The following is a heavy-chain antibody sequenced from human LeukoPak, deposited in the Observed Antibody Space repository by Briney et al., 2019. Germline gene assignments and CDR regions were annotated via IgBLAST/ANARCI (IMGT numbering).Heavy chain of an antibody. V-gene: IGHV3-7*01. CDR3: ARDHDSSGYSFDY. J-gene: IGHJ4*02. Sequence: GGSLRLSCAASGFTFSSYWMSWVRQAPGKGLEWVANIKQDGSEKYYVDSVKGRFTFSRDNAKNSLYLQMNSLRAEDTAVYYCARDHDSSGYSFDYWGQGTLVTVSS. D-gene: IGHD3-22*01. CDR2: IKQDGSEK. CDR1: GFTFSSYW.